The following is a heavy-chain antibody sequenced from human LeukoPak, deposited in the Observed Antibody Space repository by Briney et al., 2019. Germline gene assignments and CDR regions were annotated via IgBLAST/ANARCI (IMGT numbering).Heavy chain of an antibody. V-gene: IGHV3-21*01. J-gene: IGHJ4*02. CDR3: ARDHDFWSGYLLDY. CDR2: ISSSSSYI. CDR1: GFTFSSYS. Sequence: GGSLRLSCAASGFTFSSYSMNWVRQAPGKGLEWVSSISSSSSYIYYADSVKGRFTISRDNAKNSLYLQMNSLRAEDTAVYYCARDHDFWSGYLLDYWGQGTLVTVSS. D-gene: IGHD3-3*01.